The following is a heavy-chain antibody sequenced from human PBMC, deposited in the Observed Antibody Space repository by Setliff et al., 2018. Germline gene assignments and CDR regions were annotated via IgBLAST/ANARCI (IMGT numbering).Heavy chain of an antibody. D-gene: IGHD2-2*01. V-gene: IGHV1-18*01. CDR1: GYTFTSYG. CDR3: ARRDQAGFFDY. J-gene: IGHJ4*02. CDR2: ISAYNGNT. Sequence: GASVKVSCKASGYTFTSYGISWVRQAPGQGLEWMGWISAYNGNTNYAQKLQGRVTMTTDTSTSTAYMELRSLRSEDTALYYCARRDQAGFFDYWGQGTLVTVSS.